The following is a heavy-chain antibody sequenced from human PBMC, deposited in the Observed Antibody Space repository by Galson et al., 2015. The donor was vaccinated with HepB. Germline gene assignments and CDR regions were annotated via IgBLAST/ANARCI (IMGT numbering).Heavy chain of an antibody. CDR2: ISGYNGNT. D-gene: IGHD6-13*01. V-gene: IGHV1-18*04. Sequence: SVKVSCKASGYTFTSYGISWVRQAPGQGLEWMGWISGYNGNTNYAQKFQGRVTMTTDTSTSTVYMELRSLRSDDTAVYYCARGPSPAGPSWDWGQGTLVTVSS. CDR1: GYTFTSYG. J-gene: IGHJ4*02. CDR3: ARGPSPAGPSWD.